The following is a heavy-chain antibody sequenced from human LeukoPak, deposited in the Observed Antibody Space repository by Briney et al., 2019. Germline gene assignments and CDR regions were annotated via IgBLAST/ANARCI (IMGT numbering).Heavy chain of an antibody. CDR2: IYHSGST. CDR3: ARHFSRGNWFDP. V-gene: IGHV4-38-2*01. J-gene: IGHJ5*02. CDR1: GYSISSGYY. Sequence: PSETLSLTCAVSGYSISSGYYWGWTRQPPGKGLEWIGSIYHSGSTYYNPSLKSRVTISVGTSKNQFSLKLTSVTAADTAVYYCARHFSRGNWFDPWGQGTLVTVSS. D-gene: IGHD3-3*02.